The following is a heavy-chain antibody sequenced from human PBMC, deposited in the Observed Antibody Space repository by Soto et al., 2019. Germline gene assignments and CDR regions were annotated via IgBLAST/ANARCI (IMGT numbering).Heavy chain of an antibody. V-gene: IGHV4-30-4*01. CDR2: IYYSGST. Sequence: SETLSLTCTVSGGSISSGDYYWSWIRQPPGKGLEWIGYIYYSGSTYYNPSLKSRVTISVDTSKNQFSLKLSSVTAADTAVYYCARGSDYDSSGYYTQWGQGTLVTVSS. CDR1: GGSISSGDYY. D-gene: IGHD3-22*01. J-gene: IGHJ4*02. CDR3: ARGSDYDSSGYYTQ.